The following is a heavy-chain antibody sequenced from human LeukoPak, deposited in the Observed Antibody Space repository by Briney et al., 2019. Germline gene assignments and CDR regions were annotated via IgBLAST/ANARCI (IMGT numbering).Heavy chain of an antibody. V-gene: IGHV3-21*04. CDR3: AKSVYHSGNY. CDR1: GFTFSSYS. CDR2: ISSSSSYI. Sequence: PGGSLRLSCAASGFTFSSYSMNWVRQAPGKGLEWVSSISSSSSYIYYADSVKGRFTISRDNAKNTVSLQMNSLRAEDTAVYYCAKSVYHSGNYWGQGTLVTVSS. D-gene: IGHD3-10*01. J-gene: IGHJ4*02.